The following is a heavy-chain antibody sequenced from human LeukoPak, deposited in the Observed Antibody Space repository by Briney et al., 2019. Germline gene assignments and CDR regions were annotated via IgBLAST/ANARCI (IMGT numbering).Heavy chain of an antibody. J-gene: IGHJ5*02. Sequence: ASVKVSCKASGYTFTSYGISWVRQAPGQGLEWMGWINPNSGGTNYAQKFQGRVTMTRDTSISTAYMELSRLRSDDTAVYYCARDGRGGNWFDPWGQGTLVTVSS. D-gene: IGHD3-10*01. CDR1: GYTFTSYG. CDR2: INPNSGGT. V-gene: IGHV1-2*02. CDR3: ARDGRGGNWFDP.